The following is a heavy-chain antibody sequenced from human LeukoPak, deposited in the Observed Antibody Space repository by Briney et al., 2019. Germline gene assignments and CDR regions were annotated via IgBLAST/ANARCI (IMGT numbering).Heavy chain of an antibody. D-gene: IGHD4-11*01. Sequence: PGESLKISCKGSGYIFTSYWITWVRQMPGKGLEWMGMIDPTDSYTNYSPSFQGHVTISTDKSISTAYLQWSSLKASDTAMYYCARLVNDYSIDYYGMDVWGQGTTVTVSS. V-gene: IGHV5-10-1*01. CDR2: IDPTDSYT. J-gene: IGHJ6*02. CDR1: GYIFTSYW. CDR3: ARLVNDYSIDYYGMDV.